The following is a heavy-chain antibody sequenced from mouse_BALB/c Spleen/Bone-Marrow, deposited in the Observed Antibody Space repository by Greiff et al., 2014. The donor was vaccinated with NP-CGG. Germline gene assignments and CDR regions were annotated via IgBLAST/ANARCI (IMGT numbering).Heavy chain of an antibody. V-gene: IGHV14-3*02. Sequence: ESGAELVKPGASVKLSCTSSGFNIRDTYIHWVKQRPEQGLEWIGKIDPAKDNTEYDPKFQGKATITADTPSNTAYLQLSSLTSEDTAVYYCARGVRQLGLPFWGQGTLVTVST. CDR3: ARGVRQLGLPF. CDR1: GFNIRDTY. CDR2: IDPAKDNT. J-gene: IGHJ3*01. D-gene: IGHD3-2*01.